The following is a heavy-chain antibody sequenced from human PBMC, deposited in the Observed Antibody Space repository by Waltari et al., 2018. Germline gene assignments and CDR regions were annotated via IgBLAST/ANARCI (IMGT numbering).Heavy chain of an antibody. CDR1: GSTFTDYY. J-gene: IGHJ5*02. V-gene: IGHV1-69-2*01. Sequence: EVQLLQSGAEVKKPGATVKISCKSSGSTFTDYYIHWVKQTPGNGLEWMGRVGPQDGETIYAEKFQDRVTISADTSTDTVYMIMNGLRFDDTALYFCSRSGSDDWFDPWGRGTPVTVVS. D-gene: IGHD2-15*01. CDR3: SRSGSDDWFDP. CDR2: VGPQDGET.